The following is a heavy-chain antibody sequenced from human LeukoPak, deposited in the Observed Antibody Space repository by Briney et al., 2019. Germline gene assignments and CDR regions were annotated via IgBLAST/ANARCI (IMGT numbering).Heavy chain of an antibody. V-gene: IGHV4-39*01. CDR3: ARQGRHYYGSGSFDY. CDR2: IYYSGST. Sequence: SETLSLTCTVSGGSISSSSYYWGWIRQPPGKGLEWIGSIYYSGSTYYNPSLKSRVTISVDTSKNQFSLKLSSVIAADTAVYYCARQGRHYYGSGSFDYWGQGTLVTVSS. D-gene: IGHD3-10*01. J-gene: IGHJ4*02. CDR1: GGSISSSSYY.